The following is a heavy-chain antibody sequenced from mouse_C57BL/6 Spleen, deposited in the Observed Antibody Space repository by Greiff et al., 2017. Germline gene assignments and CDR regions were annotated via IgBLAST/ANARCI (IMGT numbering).Heavy chain of an antibody. Sequence: VQLQQPGAELVKPGASVKMSCKASGYTFTSYWITWVKQRPGQGLEWIGDIYPGSGSNNYNEKFKSKATLAVDTSSSTAYMQLSSLTSEDSAVYYCARNDDYEDYYAMDYWGQGTSVTVSS. CDR2: IYPGSGSN. CDR1: GYTFTSYW. D-gene: IGHD2-4*01. V-gene: IGHV1-55*01. CDR3: ARNDDYEDYYAMDY. J-gene: IGHJ4*01.